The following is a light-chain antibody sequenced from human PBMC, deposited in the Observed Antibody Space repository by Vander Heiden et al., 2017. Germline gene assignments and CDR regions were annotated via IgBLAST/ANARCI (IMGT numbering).Light chain of an antibody. Sequence: SYELTQPSSVSVSPGQTARITCSGDVLAKKYARWFQQKPGQAPVLVIYKDSGRPSGIPERFSGSSSGTTVTLTISGAQVEDEADYYCYSAADNNLGVFGTGTKVTVL. J-gene: IGLJ1*01. V-gene: IGLV3-27*01. CDR1: VLAKKY. CDR3: YSAADNNLGV. CDR2: KDS.